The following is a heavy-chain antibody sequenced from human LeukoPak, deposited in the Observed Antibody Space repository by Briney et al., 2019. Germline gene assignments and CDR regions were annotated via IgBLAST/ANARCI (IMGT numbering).Heavy chain of an antibody. Sequence: PGGSLRLSCAASGFTFSNYAMSWVRQAPGKGLEWVSAITGSDGTTYYADSVKGRFTISRDNSKNTLYLQMNRLRVEDTAVYYCAQWGDYDILTGYYVSDYWGQGTLVTVSS. J-gene: IGHJ4*02. V-gene: IGHV3-23*01. CDR3: AQWGDYDILTGYYVSDY. CDR2: ITGSDGTT. D-gene: IGHD3-9*01. CDR1: GFTFSNYA.